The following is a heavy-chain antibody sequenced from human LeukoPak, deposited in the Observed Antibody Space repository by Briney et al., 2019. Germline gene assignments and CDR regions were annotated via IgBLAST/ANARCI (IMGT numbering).Heavy chain of an antibody. V-gene: IGHV1-69*13. CDR1: GGTFSSYA. J-gene: IGHJ4*02. D-gene: IGHD3-16*02. CDR2: IIPIFGTA. CDR3: AREVITFGGVIVRTYYFDY. Sequence: ASVKVSCKASGGTFSSYAISWVRQAPGQGLEWMGGIIPIFGTANYAQKFQGRVTITADEPTSTAYMELSSLRSEDTAVYYCAREVITFGGVIVRTYYFDYWGQGTLVTVSS.